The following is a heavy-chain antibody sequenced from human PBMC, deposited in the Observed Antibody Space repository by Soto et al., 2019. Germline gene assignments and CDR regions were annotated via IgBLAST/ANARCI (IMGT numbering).Heavy chain of an antibody. V-gene: IGHV4-39*01. D-gene: IGHD6-13*01. CDR1: GGSISSSSYY. J-gene: IGHJ6*02. CDR2: IYYSGST. CDR3: AGRHGYSSSWYYYYYGMDV. Sequence: QLQLQESGPGLVKPSETLSLTCTVSGGSISSSSYYWGWIRQPPGKGLEWIGSIYYSGSTYYNPSLKSRVTISVDTSKNQFSLKLSSVTAADTAVYYCAGRHGYSSSWYYYYYGMDVWGQGTTVTVSS.